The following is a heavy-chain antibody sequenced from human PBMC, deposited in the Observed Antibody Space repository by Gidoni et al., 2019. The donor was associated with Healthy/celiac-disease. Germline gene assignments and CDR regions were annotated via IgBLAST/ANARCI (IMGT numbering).Heavy chain of an antibody. D-gene: IGHD3-22*01. Sequence: QLQLQESGPGLVKPSETLSLTCTVSGGSISSSSYYWGWIRQPPGKGLEWIGSIYYSGSTYYNPSLKSRVTISVDTSKNQFSLKLSSVTAADTAVYYCARDPSYYYDSSGFYFKGRPFDYWGQGTLVTVSS. CDR3: ARDPSYYYDSSGFYFKGRPFDY. V-gene: IGHV4-39*07. CDR1: GGSISSSSYY. CDR2: IYYSGST. J-gene: IGHJ4*02.